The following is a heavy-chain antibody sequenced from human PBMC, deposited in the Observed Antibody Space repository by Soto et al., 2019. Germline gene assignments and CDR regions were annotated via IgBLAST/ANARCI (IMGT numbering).Heavy chain of an antibody. V-gene: IGHV1-3*01. Sequence: GASVKVSCKASGYTFANRVIHWVRQAPGQRLEWMGWIKAGDGNTKYSQTFQDRVTFTRDTSASAAYMELSSLRSEDTALYYCARDINGNYWFDPWGQGTLVTVSS. D-gene: IGHD4-17*01. CDR2: IKAGDGNT. CDR1: GYTFANRV. CDR3: ARDINGNYWFDP. J-gene: IGHJ5*02.